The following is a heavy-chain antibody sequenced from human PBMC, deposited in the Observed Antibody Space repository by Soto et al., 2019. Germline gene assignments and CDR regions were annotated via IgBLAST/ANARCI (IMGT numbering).Heavy chain of an antibody. CDR1: GYTFTGYY. CDR2: INPNSGGT. Sequence: ASVKVSCKASGYTFTGYYMHWVRQAPGQGLEWMGWINPNSGGTNYAQKFQGRVTMTRDTSISTAYMELSRLRSDDTAVYYCARAQIAVAGTGAFDIWGQGTMVTISS. D-gene: IGHD6-19*01. J-gene: IGHJ3*02. CDR3: ARAQIAVAGTGAFDI. V-gene: IGHV1-2*02.